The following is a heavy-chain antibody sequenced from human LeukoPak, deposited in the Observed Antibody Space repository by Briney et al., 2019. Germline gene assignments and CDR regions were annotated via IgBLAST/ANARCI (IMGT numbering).Heavy chain of an antibody. CDR3: ARTDDAFHI. D-gene: IGHD2-21*02. Sequence: KPSETLSLTCTVSGGSIYDYFWGWVRQPPGRGLEWIGFSHYRASSSYNPSLKSRVTISLVMSKNQISLKLSSVTTADTAMYYCARTDDAFHIWGHVTTVTVSS. CDR2: SHYRASS. J-gene: IGHJ3*02. CDR1: GGSIYDYF. V-gene: IGHV4-59*01.